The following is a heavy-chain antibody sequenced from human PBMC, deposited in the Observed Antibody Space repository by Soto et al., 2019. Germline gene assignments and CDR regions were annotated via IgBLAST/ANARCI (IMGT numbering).Heavy chain of an antibody. CDR2: IIPIFGTA. J-gene: IGHJ6*02. Sequence: SVKVFCKASGGTFSSYAISWVRQAPGQGLEWMGGIIPIFGTANYAQKFQGRVTITADESTSTAYMELSSLRSEDTAVYYCARALKILGARSYYYYYYGMDVWGQGTTVTVSS. CDR3: ARALKILGARSYYYYYYGMDV. CDR1: GGTFSSYA. V-gene: IGHV1-69*13. D-gene: IGHD6-6*01.